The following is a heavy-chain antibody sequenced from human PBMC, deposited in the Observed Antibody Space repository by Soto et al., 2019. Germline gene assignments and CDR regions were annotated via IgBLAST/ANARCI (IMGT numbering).Heavy chain of an antibody. CDR3: ARTVHPKPCSGGSCYYDY. V-gene: IGHV1-69*01. D-gene: IGHD2-15*01. J-gene: IGHJ4*02. CDR1: GGTFSSYA. Sequence: QVQLVQSGAEVKKPGSSVKVSCKASGGTFSSYAISWVRQAPGQGLEWMGGIIPIFGTANYAQKFQGRVTITADASTSTAYMELSSLRSEDTAVYYCARTVHPKPCSGGSCYYDYWGQGTLVTVSS. CDR2: IIPIFGTA.